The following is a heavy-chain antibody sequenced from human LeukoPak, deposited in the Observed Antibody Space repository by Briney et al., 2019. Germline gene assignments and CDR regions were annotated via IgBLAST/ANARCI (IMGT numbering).Heavy chain of an antibody. CDR3: ARESSGYFY. Sequence: GGSLRLSCAASGFTFRNYEMNWVRQAPGKGLEWLSRISVSGDSIYYADSVRGRFTISRDNAKNSLFLQVNSLRAEDTAVYYCARESSGYFYWGQGTLVTVSS. J-gene: IGHJ4*02. CDR2: ISVSGDSI. V-gene: IGHV3-48*03. D-gene: IGHD3-22*01. CDR1: GFTFRNYE.